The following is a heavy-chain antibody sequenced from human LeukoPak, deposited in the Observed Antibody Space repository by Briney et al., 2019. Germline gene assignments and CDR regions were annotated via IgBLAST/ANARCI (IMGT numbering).Heavy chain of an antibody. J-gene: IGHJ4*02. CDR2: ISCSGGST. CDR3: AKVKCYPRTFDY. D-gene: IGHD2-15*01. Sequence: GGSLRLSCAASGFTFSSYAMSWVRQAPGKGLEWVSAISCSGGSTYYADSVKGRFTISRDNSKNTLYLQMNSLRAEDTAVYYCAKVKCYPRTFDYWGQGTLVTVSS. V-gene: IGHV3-23*01. CDR1: GFTFSSYA.